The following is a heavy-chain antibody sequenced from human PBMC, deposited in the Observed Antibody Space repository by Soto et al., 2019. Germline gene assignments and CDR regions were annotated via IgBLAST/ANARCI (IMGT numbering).Heavy chain of an antibody. CDR1: GCTFTSYG. Sequence: GPSVKVSGKASGCTFTSYGISWVRQAPVQGLEWMGWISAYNGNTNYAQKLQGRVTMTTDTSTRTAYMELRSLRSDDTAVYYCARVLCSESWHDYWGQGTLVTVSS. V-gene: IGHV1-18*01. J-gene: IGHJ4*02. CDR2: ISAYNGNT. D-gene: IGHD1-26*01. CDR3: ARVLCSESWHDY.